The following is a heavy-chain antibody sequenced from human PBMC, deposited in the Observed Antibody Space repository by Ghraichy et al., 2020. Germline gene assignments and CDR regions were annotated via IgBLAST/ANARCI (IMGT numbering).Heavy chain of an antibody. Sequence: SETLSLTCAVYVGSFSGYYWSWIRQPPGKGLEWIGEINHSGSTNYNPSLKSRVTISVDTSKNQFSLKMSSVTAADTAVYFCARSGYCSDDNCARGNWFDPWGQGSLVTVSS. CDR3: ARSGYCSDDNCARGNWFDP. V-gene: IGHV4-34*01. D-gene: IGHD2-15*01. CDR1: VGSFSGYY. CDR2: INHSGST. J-gene: IGHJ5*02.